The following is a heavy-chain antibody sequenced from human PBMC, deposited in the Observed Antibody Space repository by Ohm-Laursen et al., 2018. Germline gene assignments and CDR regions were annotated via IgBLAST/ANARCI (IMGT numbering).Heavy chain of an antibody. V-gene: IGHV4-59*12. CDR3: AGRGY. D-gene: IGHD1-26*01. CDR1: GGSISSYY. Sequence: TLSLTCPVSGGSISSYYWSWIRQPPGKGLEWIGYIYYSGSTNYNPSLKSRVTISVDTSKNQFSLKLSSVTAADTAVYYCAGRGYWGQGTLVTVSS. J-gene: IGHJ4*02. CDR2: IYYSGST.